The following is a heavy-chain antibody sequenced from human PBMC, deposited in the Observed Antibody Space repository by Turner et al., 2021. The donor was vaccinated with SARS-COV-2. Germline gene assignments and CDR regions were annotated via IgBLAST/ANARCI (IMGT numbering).Heavy chain of an antibody. Sequence: QVQLQESGPGLVKPSQTLSLICTVSGGSLSSRSNYWRWIRQHPGKGLEWIGYIFYSGYTYYNPSLESRVSISVDTSKNQFSLKLTSATAADTAVYYCARESGTIGQWPRFDYWGQGILVTVS. V-gene: IGHV4-31*03. CDR1: GGSLSSRSNY. J-gene: IGHJ4*02. CDR2: IFYSGYT. D-gene: IGHD5-12*01. CDR3: ARESGTIGQWPRFDY.